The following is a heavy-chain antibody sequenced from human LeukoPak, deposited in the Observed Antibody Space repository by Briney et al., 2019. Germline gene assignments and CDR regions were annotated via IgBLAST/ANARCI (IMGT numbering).Heavy chain of an antibody. Sequence: AGSLTLYCAASGFTFSSYSMNWVRQAQGQGLEWVSSISSSSSYIYYADSVKGRFTISRDNTTNSLYLQMNSLRAEDTAVYYCASTGHDDLGWFDPWGQGTLVTVSS. CDR1: GFTFSSYS. CDR3: ASTGHDDLGWFDP. J-gene: IGHJ5*02. V-gene: IGHV3-21*01. CDR2: ISSSSSYI. D-gene: IGHD3-3*01.